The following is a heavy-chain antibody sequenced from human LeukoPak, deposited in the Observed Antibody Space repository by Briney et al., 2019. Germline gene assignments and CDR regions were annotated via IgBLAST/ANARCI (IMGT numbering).Heavy chain of an antibody. V-gene: IGHV1-24*01. CDR2: FDTEDGET. J-gene: IGHJ4*02. Sequence: ASVKVSCKVSGYTLTELSMHWVRQAPGKGLEWMGGFDTEDGETIYAQKFQGRVTMTEDTSTDTAYLELSSLRSEDTAVYYCATRMRCGVYYFGYWGQGTLVTDSP. D-gene: IGHD6-25*01. CDR1: GYTLTELS. CDR3: ATRMRCGVYYFGY.